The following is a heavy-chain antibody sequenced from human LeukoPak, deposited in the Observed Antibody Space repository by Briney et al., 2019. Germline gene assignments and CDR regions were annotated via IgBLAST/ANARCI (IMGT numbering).Heavy chain of an antibody. D-gene: IGHD3-22*01. CDR3: AKVLKRITMIVVVITTDFAFDY. J-gene: IGHJ4*02. Sequence: PGGSLRLSCAASGFTFSSYAMHWVRQAPGKGLEWVAVISYDGSNKYYADSVKGRFTISRDNSKNTLYLQMNSLRAEDTAVYYCAKVLKRITMIVVVITTDFAFDYWGQGTLVTVSS. CDR2: ISYDGSNK. V-gene: IGHV3-30*04. CDR1: GFTFSSYA.